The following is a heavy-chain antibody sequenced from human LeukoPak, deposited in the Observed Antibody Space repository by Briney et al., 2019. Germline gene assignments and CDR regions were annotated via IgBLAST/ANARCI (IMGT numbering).Heavy chain of an antibody. V-gene: IGHV3-30-3*01. CDR3: ARDWGPSIAARPVY. D-gene: IGHD6-6*01. Sequence: GGSLRLSCAASGFTFSSYAMHWVRQAPGKGLEWVAVISYDGSNKYYADSVKGRFTISRDNSKNTLYLQMNSLRAEDTAVYYCARDWGPSIAARPVYWGQGTLVTVSS. CDR2: ISYDGSNK. CDR1: GFTFSSYA. J-gene: IGHJ4*02.